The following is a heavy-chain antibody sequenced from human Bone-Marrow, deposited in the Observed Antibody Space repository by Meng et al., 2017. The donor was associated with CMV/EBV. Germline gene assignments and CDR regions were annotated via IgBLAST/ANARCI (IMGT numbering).Heavy chain of an antibody. CDR2: ISNSGNTR. Sequence: GESLKISCAASGFTFSSYEMDWVRQAPGKGLEWLSYISNSGNTRYYADSEKGRFTISRDNAKNSLYRQMNNLRAEDTALYYCAVAELLWGYGMDVWGQGTTVTVSS. D-gene: IGHD1-26*01. V-gene: IGHV3-48*03. J-gene: IGHJ6*02. CDR1: GFTFSSYE. CDR3: AVAELLWGYGMDV.